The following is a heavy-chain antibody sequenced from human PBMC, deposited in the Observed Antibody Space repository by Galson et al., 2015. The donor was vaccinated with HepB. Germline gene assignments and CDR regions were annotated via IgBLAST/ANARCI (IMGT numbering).Heavy chain of an antibody. Sequence: SLRLSCAASGFTFSSYAMHWVRQAPGKGLEYVSAISSNGGSTYYADSVKGRFTISRDNSKNTLYPQMSSLRAEDTAVYYCVKGSVVVTAMDPFDYWGQGTLVTVSS. CDR3: VKGSVVVTAMDPFDY. D-gene: IGHD2-21*02. J-gene: IGHJ4*02. CDR1: GFTFSSYA. V-gene: IGHV3-64D*06. CDR2: ISSNGGST.